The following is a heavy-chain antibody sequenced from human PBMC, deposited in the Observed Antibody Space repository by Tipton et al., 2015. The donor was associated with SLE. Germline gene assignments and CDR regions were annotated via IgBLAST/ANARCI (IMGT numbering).Heavy chain of an antibody. Sequence: SLRLSCAASGFTFDDYAMHWVRQAPGKGLEWVSGISWNSGSIGYADSVKGRFTISRDNAKNSLYLQMNSLRAEDTALYYCAKDITIFEVVAPLDIWGQGTLVTVSS. V-gene: IGHV3-9*01. D-gene: IGHD3-3*01. CDR3: AKDITIFEVVAPLDI. CDR2: ISWNSGSI. CDR1: GFTFDDYA. J-gene: IGHJ4*02.